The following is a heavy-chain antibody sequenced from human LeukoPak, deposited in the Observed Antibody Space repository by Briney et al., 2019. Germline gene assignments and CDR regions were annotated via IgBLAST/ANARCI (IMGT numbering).Heavy chain of an antibody. CDR2: INHSGST. CDR1: GGSISSSSYY. D-gene: IGHD4-17*01. Sequence: SETLSLTCTVSGGSISSSSYYWSWIRQPPGKGLEWIGEINHSGSTNYNPSLKSRVTISVDTSKNQFSLKLSSVTAADTAVYYCARVVGYGDYVFFDYWGQGTLVTVSS. J-gene: IGHJ4*02. CDR3: ARVVGYGDYVFFDY. V-gene: IGHV4-39*07.